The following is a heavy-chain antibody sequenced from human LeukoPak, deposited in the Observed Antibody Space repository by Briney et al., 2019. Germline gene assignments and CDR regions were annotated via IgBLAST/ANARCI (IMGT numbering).Heavy chain of an antibody. D-gene: IGHD2-15*01. J-gene: IGHJ4*02. CDR3: ARRSAARYYFDY. CDR2: IRYDGSNK. V-gene: IGHV3-33*08. CDR1: GFTFSSYG. Sequence: GRSLRLSCAASGFTFSSYGMHWVRQAPGKGLEWVAFIRYDGSNKYYADSVKGRFTISRDNSKNTLYLQMNSLRAEDTAVYYCARRSAARYYFDYWGQGTLVTVSS.